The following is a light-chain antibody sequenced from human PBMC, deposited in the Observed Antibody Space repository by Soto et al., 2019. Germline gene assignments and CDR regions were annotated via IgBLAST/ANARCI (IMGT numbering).Light chain of an antibody. V-gene: IGKV1-5*03. J-gene: IGKJ1*01. CDR2: KAS. Sequence: IQMTQSPSTLSASVGDRVTITCRASQSISSWLAWYQQKPVKAPKLLIYKASSLESGVPSRFSGSGSATAYSVTISSLKPAEFEADYCEQYYSYSPTFGQGTKVEIK. CDR3: EQYYSYSPT. CDR1: QSISSW.